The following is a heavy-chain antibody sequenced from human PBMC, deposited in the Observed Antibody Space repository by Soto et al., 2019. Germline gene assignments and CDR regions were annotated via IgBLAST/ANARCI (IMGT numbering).Heavy chain of an antibody. CDR3: ARDNAVNSDWAFDI. J-gene: IGHJ3*02. D-gene: IGHD4-17*01. Sequence: GGSLRLSCAASGFTFSSYGMHWVRQAPGKGLEWVGVIWYDGSNKYYADSGEGRFTISRDNSKNTLYLKMNSLRAEDTAVYYCARDNAVNSDWAFDIWGQGTMVTVSS. CDR1: GFTFSSYG. CDR2: IWYDGSNK. V-gene: IGHV3-33*01.